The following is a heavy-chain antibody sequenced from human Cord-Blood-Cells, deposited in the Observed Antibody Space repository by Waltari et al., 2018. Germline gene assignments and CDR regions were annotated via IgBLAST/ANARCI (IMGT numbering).Heavy chain of an antibody. V-gene: IGHV4-39*01. J-gene: IGHJ2*01. CDR3: ARSDAGVVIYWYFDL. CDR2: IYYSGST. Sequence: GWIRQPPGKGLEWIGSIYYSGSTYYNPSLKSRVTISVDTSKNQFSLKLSSVTAADTAVYYCARSDAGVVIYWYFDLWGRGTLVTVSS. D-gene: IGHD3-3*01.